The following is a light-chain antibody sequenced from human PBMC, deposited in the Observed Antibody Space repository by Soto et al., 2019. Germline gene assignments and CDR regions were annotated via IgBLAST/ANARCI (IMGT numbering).Light chain of an antibody. V-gene: IGKV3-20*01. J-gene: IGKJ1*01. CDR1: QRLSSTY. CDR3: LRYGSLSTGT. CDR2: GAF. Sequence: EIVLTQSPDTLSLSQGETATLSCRARQRLSSTYLAWFQQKPGQAPRLLIHGAFTRAPGIPGRFTGSGSGTEFTLTTPGLANEGFAVSYCLRYGSLSTGTFGQGTKVEIK.